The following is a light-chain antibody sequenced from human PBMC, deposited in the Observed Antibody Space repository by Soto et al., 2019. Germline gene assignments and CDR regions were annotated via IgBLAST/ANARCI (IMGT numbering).Light chain of an antibody. Sequence: EIVLTQSPGTLSFSPGERATLSCRASQSVSSSSLAWYQQKPGQAPRLLIYGASTRATGIPDRFSGSGSGTEFTLTISSLQPDDFATYYCQQYNSYWTFGQGTKVE. V-gene: IGKV3-20*01. CDR3: QQYNSYWT. J-gene: IGKJ1*01. CDR1: QSVSSSS. CDR2: GAS.